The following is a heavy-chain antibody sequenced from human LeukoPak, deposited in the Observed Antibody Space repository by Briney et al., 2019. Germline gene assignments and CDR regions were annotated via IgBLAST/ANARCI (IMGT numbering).Heavy chain of an antibody. J-gene: IGHJ4*02. D-gene: IGHD3-16*01. Sequence: SETLSLTCTVSGGSIRSSYYYWGWIRQPPGKGLEWIGSIYDSGSTYYNPSLKSRVTISVDTSKNQFSLKLNSVTAADTAVYYCAGGGRGFTSPFDYWGQGTLVTVSS. CDR1: GGSIRSSYYY. CDR3: AGGGRGFTSPFDY. CDR2: IYDSGST. V-gene: IGHV4-39*01.